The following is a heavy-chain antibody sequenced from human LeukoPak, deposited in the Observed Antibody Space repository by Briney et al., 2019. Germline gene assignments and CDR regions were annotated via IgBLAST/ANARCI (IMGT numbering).Heavy chain of an antibody. CDR1: GFTFSNYW. J-gene: IGHJ4*02. CDR3: ANEGEIGYGYFY. D-gene: IGHD5-18*01. Sequence: GGSLRLSCAASGFTFSNYWMSWVRQAPGKGLEWVANIRQDGSEKNYVDSVKGRFTISRDNAKNSLYLQMNSLRAEDTAVYYCANEGEIGYGYFYWGQGTLVTVSS. CDR2: IRQDGSEK. V-gene: IGHV3-7*01.